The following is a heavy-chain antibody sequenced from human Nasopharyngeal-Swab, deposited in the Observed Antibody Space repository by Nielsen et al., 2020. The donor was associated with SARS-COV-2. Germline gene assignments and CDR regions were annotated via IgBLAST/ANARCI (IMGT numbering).Heavy chain of an antibody. J-gene: IGHJ6*02. CDR1: GFVFSGYW. CDR3: ARDSGSSSSFDEYYYYGMDV. Sequence: GESLKISCAASGFVFSGYWMSWVRQAPGKGLEWVANIKQDGSEKYYVDSVKGRFTISRDNAKNSLYLQMNSLRAEDTAVYYCARDSGSSSSFDEYYYYGMDVWGQGTTVTVSS. CDR2: IKQDGSEK. V-gene: IGHV3-7*01. D-gene: IGHD6-13*01.